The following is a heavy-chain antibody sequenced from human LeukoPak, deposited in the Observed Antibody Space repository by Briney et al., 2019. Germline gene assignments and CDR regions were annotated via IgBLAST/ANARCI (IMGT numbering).Heavy chain of an antibody. CDR2: VTGRGST. D-gene: IGHD2-2*01. V-gene: IGHV3-23*01. CDR1: GFAFSSYG. J-gene: IGHJ3*02. CDR3: AKDREYQLPLDAFDI. Sequence: GGSLRLSCAASGFAFSSYGMSWVRQAPGKGLDWVSVVTGRGSTKYADSVTGRFIISRDNSKNTLYLQMNSLRAEDTAVYYCAKDREYQLPLDAFDIWGQGTMVTVSS.